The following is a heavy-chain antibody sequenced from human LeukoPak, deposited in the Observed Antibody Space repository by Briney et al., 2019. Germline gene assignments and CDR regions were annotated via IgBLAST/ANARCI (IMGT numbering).Heavy chain of an antibody. CDR1: GFTASSNY. V-gene: IGHV3-66*01. CDR3: ARETGGYFDY. CDR2: IYNGGGT. D-gene: IGHD7-27*01. Sequence: GGSLRLSCAASGFTASSNYMSWVRQAPGEGLGWVSVIYNGGGTYYTDSVKGRFILSQDNSKNTLYLQMNSLRAEDTAVYYCARETGGYFDYWGQRTLVTFSS. J-gene: IGHJ4*02.